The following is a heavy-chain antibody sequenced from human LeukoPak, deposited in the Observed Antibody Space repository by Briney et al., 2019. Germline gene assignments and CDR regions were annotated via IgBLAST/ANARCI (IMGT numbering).Heavy chain of an antibody. CDR2: IPYSGST. CDR3: ARAPERWYSYGSYTYYYMDV. Sequence: PSETLSLTCTVSGGSISNYYWNWIRQPPGKGLEWIGSIPYSGSTNYDPSLESRVTISVDTSKNQISLKLSSVTAADTTVYYCARAPERWYSYGSYTYYYMDVWGKGTTVTVSS. V-gene: IGHV4-59*01. J-gene: IGHJ6*03. CDR1: GGSISNYY. D-gene: IGHD5-18*01.